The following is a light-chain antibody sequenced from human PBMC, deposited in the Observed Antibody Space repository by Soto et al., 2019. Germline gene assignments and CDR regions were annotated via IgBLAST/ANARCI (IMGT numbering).Light chain of an antibody. V-gene: IGLV1-47*01. Sequence: QAVVTQPPSASGTPGQRVSISCSGSNSNIGSKYVYWYQQLPGTAPKLLMYRNNQRPSGVPGRFSGSKSGTSASLAISGLRSEDEADYYCAAWDNNLGGPAFGGGTKLTVL. CDR2: RNN. J-gene: IGLJ2*01. CDR3: AAWDNNLGGPA. CDR1: NSNIGSKY.